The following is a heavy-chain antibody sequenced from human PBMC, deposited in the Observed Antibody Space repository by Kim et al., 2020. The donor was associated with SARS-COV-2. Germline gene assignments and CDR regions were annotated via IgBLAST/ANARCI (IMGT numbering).Heavy chain of an antibody. D-gene: IGHD2-2*01. V-gene: IGHV3-30-3*01. CDR3: ARGEYQLLSDPVDDAFDI. CDR1: GFTFSSYA. Sequence: GGSLRLSCAASGFTFSSYAMHWVRQAPGKGLEWVAVISYDGSNKYYADSVKGRFTISRDNSKNTLYLQMNSLRAEDTAVYYCARGEYQLLSDPVDDAFDIWGQGTMVTVSS. J-gene: IGHJ3*02. CDR2: ISYDGSNK.